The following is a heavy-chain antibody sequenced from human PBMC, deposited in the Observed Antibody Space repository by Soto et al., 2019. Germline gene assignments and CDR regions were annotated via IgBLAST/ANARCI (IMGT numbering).Heavy chain of an antibody. D-gene: IGHD6-6*01. J-gene: IGHJ5*02. CDR2: IIPILGIA. CDR3: ARELEATGIYSSSPHYWFDP. Sequence: QVQLVQSGAEVKKPGSSVKVSCKASGGTFSSYTISWVRQAPGQGLEWMGRIIPILGIANYAQQFQGRVTITADKSTSTAYMELSSLRSEDTAVYYCARELEATGIYSSSPHYWFDPWGQGTLVTVSS. CDR1: GGTFSSYT. V-gene: IGHV1-69*08.